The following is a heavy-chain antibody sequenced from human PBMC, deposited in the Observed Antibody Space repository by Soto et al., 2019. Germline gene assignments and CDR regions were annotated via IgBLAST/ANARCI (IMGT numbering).Heavy chain of an antibody. CDR3: AVPTVTRDAFDI. Sequence: GASVKVSCKASGYTFTYCSLHWLQQAPGQGLERMRWITLYNGNTNYAKKFQGRVTITRDMSMSTAYIELSSLRSEDTAVYYCAVPTVTRDAFDIWGQGTMVTVSS. J-gene: IGHJ3*02. V-gene: IGHV1-45*02. CDR2: ITLYNGNT. CDR1: GYTFTYCS. D-gene: IGHD4-17*01.